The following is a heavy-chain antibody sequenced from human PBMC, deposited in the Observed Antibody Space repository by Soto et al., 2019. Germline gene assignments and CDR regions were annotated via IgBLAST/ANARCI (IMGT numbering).Heavy chain of an antibody. CDR2: IIPIFGTA. V-gene: IGHV1-69*06. J-gene: IGHJ6*02. Sequence: ASVKVSCKASGGTFSSYAISWVRQAPGQGLEWMGGIIPIFGTANYAQKFQGRVTITADKSTSTAYMELSSLRAEDTAVYYCARAIRGYYDSSGYSPPYYYYGMDVWGQGTTVTVSS. CDR3: ARAIRGYYDSSGYSPPYYYYGMDV. D-gene: IGHD3-22*01. CDR1: GGTFSSYA.